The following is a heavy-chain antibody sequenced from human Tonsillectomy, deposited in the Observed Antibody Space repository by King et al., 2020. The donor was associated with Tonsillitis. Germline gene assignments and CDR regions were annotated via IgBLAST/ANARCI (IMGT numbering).Heavy chain of an antibody. J-gene: IGHJ6*02. CDR3: AKEFPDYGDAGHSYYYGLDV. V-gene: IGHV3-30*02. CDR2: IRYDGTNK. CDR1: GFTFSRFG. D-gene: IGHD4-17*01. Sequence: VQLVESGGGVVQPGGSLRLSCAASGFTFSRFGMHWVRQAPGKGLQWVTFIRYDGTNKYYVDSVKGRFTISRDNSKNTLYLQMNTLRSEDTAVYYCAKEFPDYGDAGHSYYYGLDVWGQGTTVTVSS.